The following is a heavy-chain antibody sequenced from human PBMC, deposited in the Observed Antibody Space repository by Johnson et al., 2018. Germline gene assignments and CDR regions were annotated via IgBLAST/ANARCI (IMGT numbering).Heavy chain of an antibody. D-gene: IGHD5-18*01. CDR3: ARAGSWRVQLYYSYYGMDV. CDR2: IWYDGSNK. CDR1: GFTFSSYG. V-gene: IGHV3-33*08. J-gene: IGHJ6*02. Sequence: QVQLVESGGGVVQPGRSLRLSCAASGFTFSSYGMHWVRQAPGKGLEWVAVIWYDGSNKYYADSVKGRFPISRDNSKNTLYLQMNTLRAEDTAVYSVARAGSWRVQLYYSYYGMDVWGHGTTVTVSS.